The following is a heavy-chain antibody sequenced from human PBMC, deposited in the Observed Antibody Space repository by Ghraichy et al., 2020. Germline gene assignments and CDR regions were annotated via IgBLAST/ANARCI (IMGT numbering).Heavy chain of an antibody. CDR2: ISDGRST. Sequence: SETLSLTCTVSGGSISNYDWSWIRQPPGKGLEWIGYISDGRSTNYNPSLKSRVTISLQMSKNQFSLNLTSVTAADTAVYYCARHSDWHSFDYWGQGTQVTVSS. V-gene: IGHV4-59*08. J-gene: IGHJ4*02. CDR3: ARHSDWHSFDY. CDR1: GGSISNYD. D-gene: IGHD2-21*01.